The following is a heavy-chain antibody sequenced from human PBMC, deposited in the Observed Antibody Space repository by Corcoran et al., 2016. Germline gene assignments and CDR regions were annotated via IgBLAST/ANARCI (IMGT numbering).Heavy chain of an antibody. CDR2: INHSGST. Sequence: QVQLQQCGAGLLKPSETLSLTCAVYGGSFSGYYLSWIRQPPGKGLEWIGEINHSGSTNYNPSLKSRVTISVDTSKNQFSLKLRSVTAADTAVYYWASRSLGYCSSTSCYTTHFDYWGQGTLVTVSS. D-gene: IGHD2-2*02. CDR3: ASRSLGYCSSTSCYTTHFDY. CDR1: GGSFSGYY. V-gene: IGHV4-34*01. J-gene: IGHJ4*02.